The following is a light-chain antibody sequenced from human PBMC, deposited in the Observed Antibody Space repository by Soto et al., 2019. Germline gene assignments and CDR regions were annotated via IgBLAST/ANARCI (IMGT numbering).Light chain of an antibody. Sequence: EIVLTQSPGTPSLSPGERATLSCRGSQSVSSSYLAWYQQKPGQAPRLLIYGASSRATGIPDRFSGSGSGTDFTLTISRLEPEDFAVYYCQQYGSSPRVTFGGGTKVEIK. V-gene: IGKV3-20*01. CDR2: GAS. CDR1: QSVSSSY. J-gene: IGKJ4*01. CDR3: QQYGSSPRVT.